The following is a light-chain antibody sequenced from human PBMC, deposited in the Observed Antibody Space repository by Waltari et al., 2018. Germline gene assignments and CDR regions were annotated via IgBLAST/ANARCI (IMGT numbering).Light chain of an antibody. CDR2: DAS. V-gene: IGKV3-15*01. J-gene: IGKJ5*01. Sequence: EIVMTQSPATLSVSPGETATLSCRASQSVSSNVAWYQKKPCQALRLLIYDASTRATSIPARFRGSGSGTEFTLTVSSLQSEDFAVYYCQQYNRWPPITFGQGTRLEIK. CDR3: QQYNRWPPIT. CDR1: QSVSSN.